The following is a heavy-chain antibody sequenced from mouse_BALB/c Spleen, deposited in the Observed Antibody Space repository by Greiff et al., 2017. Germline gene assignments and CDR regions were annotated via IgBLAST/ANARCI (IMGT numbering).Heavy chain of an antibody. D-gene: IGHD1-1*01. CDR3: ARERGINYYGSPYFDD. CDR2: IWAGGST. Sequence: VKLVESGPGLVAPSQSLSITCTVSGFSLTSYGVHWVRQPPGKGLEWLGVIWAGGSTNYNSALMSRLSISKDNSKSQVFLKMNSLQTDDTAMYYCARERGINYYGSPYFDDWGQGTTLTVSS. CDR1: GFSLTSYG. V-gene: IGHV2-9*02. J-gene: IGHJ2*01.